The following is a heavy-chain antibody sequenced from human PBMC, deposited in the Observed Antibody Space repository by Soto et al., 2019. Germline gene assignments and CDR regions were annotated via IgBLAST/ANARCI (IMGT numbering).Heavy chain of an antibody. J-gene: IGHJ6*02. V-gene: IGHV3-53*01. CDR3: ARNRGFWNGYSYHFYGLDV. CDR1: GFTVSSTY. CDR2: LYAGGAM. Sequence: PVGSLRLSCAASGFTVSSTYMSWVRQAPGKGLEWVSILYAGGAMYYADSMKGRFTISRDYSKNTLYLQMNSLRAEDTAVYYCARNRGFWNGYSYHFYGLDVWGQGTTVTVS. D-gene: IGHD3-3*01.